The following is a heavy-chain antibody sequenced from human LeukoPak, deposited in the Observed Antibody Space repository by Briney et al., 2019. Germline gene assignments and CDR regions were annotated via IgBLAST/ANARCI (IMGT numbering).Heavy chain of an antibody. CDR3: ARGRGKSWFDP. D-gene: IGHD3-16*01. Sequence: GGSLRLSCAASGFRFSSYEMNWVRQAPGRGLEWVSSISSSSSYIYYADSVKGRFTISRDNAKNSLYLQMNSLRAEDTAVYYCARGRGKSWFDPWGQGTLVTVSS. CDR1: GFRFSSYE. J-gene: IGHJ5*02. CDR2: ISSSSSYI. V-gene: IGHV3-21*01.